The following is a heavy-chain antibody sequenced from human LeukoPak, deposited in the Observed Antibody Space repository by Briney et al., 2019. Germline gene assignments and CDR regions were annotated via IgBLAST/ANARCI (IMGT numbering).Heavy chain of an antibody. J-gene: IGHJ3*02. V-gene: IGHV3-73*01. Sequence: GGSLRLSCAASGFTFSGSAMHWVRQASGKGLEWVGRIRSKANSYATAYAASVKGRFTISRDDSKNTAYPQMNSLKTEDTAVYYCTRVGPLLLWFGELFPSDAFDIWGQGTMVTVSS. CDR3: TRVGPLLLWFGELFPSDAFDI. D-gene: IGHD3-10*01. CDR2: IRSKANSYAT. CDR1: GFTFSGSA.